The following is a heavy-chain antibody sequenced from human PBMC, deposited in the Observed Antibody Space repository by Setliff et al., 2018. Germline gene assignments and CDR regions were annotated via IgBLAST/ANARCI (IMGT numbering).Heavy chain of an antibody. V-gene: IGHV1-46*01. Sequence: ASVKVSCKASGYTFTGYYLHWVRQAPGQGLEWMGIINPTGGLTRYAQKFQGRVSMTRDTSTSTVYMDLESLKSGDTAIYYCARGIIAYASWAPNKHAYYYYMDVWGNGTTVTVSS. CDR1: GYTFTGYY. CDR3: ARGIIAYASWAPNKHAYYYYMDV. J-gene: IGHJ6*03. CDR2: INPTGGLT. D-gene: IGHD2-2*01.